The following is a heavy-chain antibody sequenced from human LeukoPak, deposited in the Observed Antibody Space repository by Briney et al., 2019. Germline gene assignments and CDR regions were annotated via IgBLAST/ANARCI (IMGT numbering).Heavy chain of an antibody. CDR2: IYDSGST. CDR3: ARDCSGGSCYGAFDI. J-gene: IGHJ3*02. Sequence: SQTLSLTCTVTGASIRSGDYYWSWIRQPPGKGLEWIGYIYDSGSTYYNPSLKSRITISVDTSENRFSLKLSSVTATDTAVYYCARDCSGGSCYGAFDIWGQGTMVTVSS. D-gene: IGHD2-15*01. V-gene: IGHV4-30-4*01. CDR1: GASIRSGDYY.